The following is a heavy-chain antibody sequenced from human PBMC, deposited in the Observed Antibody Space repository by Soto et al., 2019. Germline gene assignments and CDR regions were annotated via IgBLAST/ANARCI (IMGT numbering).Heavy chain of an antibody. D-gene: IGHD3-3*01. CDR3: ARDLSPDDAFDI. Sequence: SETLSLTCAVYGGSFSGYYWSWIRQPPGKGLEWIGEINHSGSTNYNPSLKSRVTISVDTSKNQFSLKLSSVTAADTAVYYCARDLSPDDAFDIWGQGTMVIASS. CDR2: INHSGST. J-gene: IGHJ3*02. CDR1: GGSFSGYY. V-gene: IGHV4-34*01.